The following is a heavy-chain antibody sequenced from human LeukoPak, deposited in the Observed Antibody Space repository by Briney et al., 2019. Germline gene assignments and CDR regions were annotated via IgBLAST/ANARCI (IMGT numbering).Heavy chain of an antibody. CDR1: GFPFSRYN. D-gene: IGHD1-14*01. J-gene: IGHJ6*03. Sequence: GGSLTLSCAASGFPFSRYNMNWLRQAPGKGLEWVSYISSSSSTMYYADSVKVRFSISRDNAKNSLYLQMNSLRAEDTAVYYCARVRYTTSSYYYYMDVWGKGTTVTVSS. CDR3: ARVRYTTSSYYYYMDV. CDR2: ISSSSSTM. V-gene: IGHV3-48*01.